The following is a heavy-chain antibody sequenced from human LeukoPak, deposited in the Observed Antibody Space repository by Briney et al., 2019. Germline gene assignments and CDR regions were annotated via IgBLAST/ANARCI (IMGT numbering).Heavy chain of an antibody. D-gene: IGHD6-13*01. Sequence: SETLSLTCTASGGSISSYYWSWIRQTPGKGLEWTGDIYYSGSTNYNPSLKSRVTISVDTSKNQFSLKLSSVTAADTAVYYCARHTDIAPRSSLKYWGQGTLVTVSS. CDR3: ARHTDIAPRSSLKY. J-gene: IGHJ4*02. V-gene: IGHV4-59*08. CDR1: GGSISSYY. CDR2: IYYSGST.